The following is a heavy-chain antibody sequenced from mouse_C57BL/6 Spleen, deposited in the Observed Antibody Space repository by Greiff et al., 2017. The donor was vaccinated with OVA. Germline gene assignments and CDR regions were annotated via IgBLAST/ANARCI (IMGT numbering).Heavy chain of an antibody. CDR3: ARRGYYYGSSYPWYFDV. Sequence: EVHLVESGGGLVKPGGSLKLSCAASGFTFSDYGMHWVRQAPEKGLEWVAYISSGSSTFYYADTVKGRFTISRDNAKNTLFLQMTSLRSEDTAMYYCARRGYYYGSSYPWYFDVWGTGTTVTVSS. CDR1: GFTFSDYG. D-gene: IGHD1-1*01. J-gene: IGHJ1*03. CDR2: ISSGSSTF. V-gene: IGHV5-17*01.